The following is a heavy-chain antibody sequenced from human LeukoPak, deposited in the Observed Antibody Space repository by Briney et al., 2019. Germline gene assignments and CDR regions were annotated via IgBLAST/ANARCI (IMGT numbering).Heavy chain of an antibody. CDR1: GYTFTSYG. V-gene: IGHV1-18*01. Sequence: GASVKVSCKASGYTFTSYGISWVRQAPGQGLEWMGWISAYNGNTNYAQKLQGRVTMTTDTSTSTAYMELSSLRSEDTAVYYCARGGQDTAMPSWFDYWGQGTLVTVSS. J-gene: IGHJ4*02. D-gene: IGHD5-18*01. CDR3: ARGGQDTAMPSWFDY. CDR2: ISAYNGNT.